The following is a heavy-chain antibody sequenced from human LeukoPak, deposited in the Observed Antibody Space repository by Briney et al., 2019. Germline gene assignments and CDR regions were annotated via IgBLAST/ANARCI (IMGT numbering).Heavy chain of an antibody. Sequence: GGSLRLSCTASGFTFGDYAMSWVRQAPGKGLEWVGFIRSKAYGGTTEYAASVKGRFTISRDDSKSIAYLQMNSLKTEDTAVYYCTRGPTQWLIDYWGQGTLVTVSS. CDR3: TRGPTQWLIDY. CDR2: IRSKAYGGTT. CDR1: GFTFGDYA. J-gene: IGHJ4*02. D-gene: IGHD2-8*01. V-gene: IGHV3-49*04.